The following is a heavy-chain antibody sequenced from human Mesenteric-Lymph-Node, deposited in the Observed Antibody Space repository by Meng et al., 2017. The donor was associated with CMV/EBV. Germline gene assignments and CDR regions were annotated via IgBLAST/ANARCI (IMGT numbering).Heavy chain of an antibody. V-gene: IGHV1-2*02. D-gene: IGHD1-26*01. CDR1: GYTFTGYY. CDR2: INPNSGGT. CDR3: ARVGESLNAFDI. Sequence: ASVKVSCKASGYTFTGYYMHWVRQVPGQGLEWMGWINPNSGGTNYAQKFQGRVTMTRDTSISTAYMELSRLRSDDTAVYYCARVGESLNAFDIWGQGTMVTVSS. J-gene: IGHJ3*02.